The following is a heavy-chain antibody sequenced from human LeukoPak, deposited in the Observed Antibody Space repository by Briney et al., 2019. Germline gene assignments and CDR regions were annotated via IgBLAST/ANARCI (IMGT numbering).Heavy chain of an antibody. D-gene: IGHD3-3*01. CDR1: GGSISSYY. CDR3: ARVKEGGYYVYAFDI. CDR2: IYYSGST. J-gene: IGHJ3*02. Sequence: SETLSLTCTVSGGSISSYYWSWIRQPPGKGLEWIGYIYYSGSTNYNPSLKSRVTISVDTSKNQFSLKLSSVTAADTAVYYCARVKEGGYYVYAFDIWGQGTMVTVSS. V-gene: IGHV4-59*01.